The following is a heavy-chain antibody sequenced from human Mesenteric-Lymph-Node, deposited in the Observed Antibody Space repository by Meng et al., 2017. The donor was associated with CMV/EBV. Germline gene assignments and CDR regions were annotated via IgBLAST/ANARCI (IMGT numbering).Heavy chain of an antibody. Sequence: GESLKISCAASGFMFDESGMSWVRQAPGKGLEWVANIKQDGSEKYYVDSVKGRFTISRDNAKNSLYLQMNSLRAEDTAVYYCARGPRPYSSSGLFDPWGQGTLVTVSS. CDR2: IKQDGSEK. CDR3: ARGPRPYSSSGLFDP. V-gene: IGHV3-7*01. D-gene: IGHD6-13*01. CDR1: GFMFDESG. J-gene: IGHJ5*02.